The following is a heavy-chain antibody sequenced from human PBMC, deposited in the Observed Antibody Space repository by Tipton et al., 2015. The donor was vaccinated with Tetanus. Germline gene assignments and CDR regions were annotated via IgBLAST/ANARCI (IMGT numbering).Heavy chain of an antibody. J-gene: IGHJ4*02. V-gene: IGHV4-61*01. Sequence: TLSLTCTVSGGSVSSGSYYWGWIRQPPGKGLEWIGYIYYSGSTNYNPSLKSRVTISVDTSKNQFSLKLSSVTAADTAVYYCARGGFGEFPDYWGQGTLVPVSS. CDR3: ARGGFGEFPDY. D-gene: IGHD3-10*01. CDR1: GGSVSSGSYY. CDR2: IYYSGST.